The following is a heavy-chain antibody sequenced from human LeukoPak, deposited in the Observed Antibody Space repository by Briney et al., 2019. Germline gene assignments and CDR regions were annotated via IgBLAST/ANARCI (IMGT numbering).Heavy chain of an antibody. CDR1: GHSVSIYY. J-gene: IGHJ6*03. Sequence: PSDTLSLTRTLSGHSVSIYYWTWIPHTPREGREWIGILYHCGAADYNPSLKTAVTTSVDTSKVQFSLSLRSSTAADTAVYFCARLGKTYYIDVWGTGTTVTVSS. CDR3: ARLGKTYYIDV. CDR2: LYHCGAA. D-gene: IGHD1/OR15-1a*01. V-gene: IGHV4-59*08.